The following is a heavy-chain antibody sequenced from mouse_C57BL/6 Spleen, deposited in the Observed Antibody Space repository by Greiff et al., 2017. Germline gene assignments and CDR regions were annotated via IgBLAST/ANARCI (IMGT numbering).Heavy chain of an antibody. J-gene: IGHJ4*01. V-gene: IGHV3-1*01. Sequence: VQLKESGPGMVKPSQSLSLTCTVTGYSITSGYDWHWIRHFPGNKLEWMGYISYSGSTNYNPSLKSRISITHDTSKNHFFLKLNSVTTEDTATYYCARGRLHDDAIDYWGQGTSVTVSS. CDR3: ARGRLHDDAIDY. CDR2: ISYSGST. D-gene: IGHD3-2*02. CDR1: GYSITSGYD.